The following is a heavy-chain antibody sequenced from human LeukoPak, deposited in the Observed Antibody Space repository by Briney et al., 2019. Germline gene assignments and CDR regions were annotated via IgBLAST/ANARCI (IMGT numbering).Heavy chain of an antibody. CDR1: GFTFTAYY. V-gene: IGHV1-2*02. CDR3: ARIGYYDSSGYSHDFDY. CDR2: INPNSGGT. Sequence: ASVKVSCKASGFTFTAYYMHWVRQAPGQGLEWMGWINPNSGGTNYAQKFQGRVTMTRDTSISTAYMELSRLRSDDTAVYYCARIGYYDSSGYSHDFDYWGQGTLVTVSS. J-gene: IGHJ4*02. D-gene: IGHD3-22*01.